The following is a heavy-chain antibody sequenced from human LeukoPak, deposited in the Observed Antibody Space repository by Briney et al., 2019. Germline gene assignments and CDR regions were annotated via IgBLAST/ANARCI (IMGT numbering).Heavy chain of an antibody. Sequence: SVKVSCKASGGTFSSYAISWVRQAPGQGLEWMGRIIPILGIANYAQKFQGRVTITADKSTSTAYMELSSLRSEDTAVYYCARAAVYPLAYYYDRSGPYDYWGQGTLVTVSS. CDR2: IIPILGIA. CDR3: ARAAVYPLAYYYDRSGPYDY. CDR1: GGTFSSYA. J-gene: IGHJ4*01. V-gene: IGHV1-69*04. D-gene: IGHD3-22*01.